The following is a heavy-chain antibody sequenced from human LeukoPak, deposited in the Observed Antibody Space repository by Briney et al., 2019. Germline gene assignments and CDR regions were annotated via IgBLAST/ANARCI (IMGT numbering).Heavy chain of an antibody. Sequence: GGSLRLSCAASGLSFSSFAMSWVRQGPARGLEWVSSMRGNGETFYADSVKGRCTLSSDSSRNTVYFQLNNLRVEDTAIYYCAKASWVSSTDAVRWGQGTLVTVSS. CDR1: GLSFSSFA. CDR3: AKASWVSSTDAVR. CDR2: MRGNGET. J-gene: IGHJ4*02. V-gene: IGHV3-23*01. D-gene: IGHD3-16*01.